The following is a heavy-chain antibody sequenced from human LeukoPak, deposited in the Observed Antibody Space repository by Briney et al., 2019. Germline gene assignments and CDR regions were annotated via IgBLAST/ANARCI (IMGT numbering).Heavy chain of an antibody. CDR1: GFTFSNYW. J-gene: IGHJ4*02. Sequence: GGSLRLSCAASGFTFSNYWMHWVRQAPGKGLVWVARVNNVGTSRSYADFVKGRFSITRDNAKETLDLQMNSLRVEDTAVYYCAKSDDSGPDYWGQGTPVTVSS. CDR3: AKSDDSGPDY. D-gene: IGHD3-22*01. CDR2: VNNVGTSR. V-gene: IGHV3-74*01.